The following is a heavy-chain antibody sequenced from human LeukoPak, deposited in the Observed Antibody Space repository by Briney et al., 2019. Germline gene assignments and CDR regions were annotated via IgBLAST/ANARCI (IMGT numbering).Heavy chain of an antibody. CDR3: AKGDTNYPTCFDP. CDR1: GFTSSSYS. CDR2: ISSSSSTI. V-gene: IGHV3-48*01. Sequence: GGSLRLSCAASGFTSSSYSMNWVRNAPGEGLGRVSYISSSSSTIYSAASVKGRFTISRANAKNSLYLQMNSLRAEDTAVHYVAKGDTNYPTCFDPGNQRTRVTVFS. D-gene: IGHD2-8*01. J-gene: IGHJ5*02.